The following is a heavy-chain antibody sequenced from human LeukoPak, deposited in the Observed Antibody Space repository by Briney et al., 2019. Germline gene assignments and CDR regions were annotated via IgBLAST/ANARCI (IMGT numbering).Heavy chain of an antibody. CDR1: GFTFSSYS. Sequence: GGSLRLSCAASGFTFSSYSMNWVRQAPGKGLEWVSAISGSGGSTYYADSVKGRFTISRDNSKNTLYLQMNSLRAEDTAVYYCAEGEPNEYYDILTGYYRDYWGQGTLVTVSS. CDR3: AEGEPNEYYDILTGYYRDY. D-gene: IGHD3-9*01. J-gene: IGHJ4*02. V-gene: IGHV3-23*01. CDR2: ISGSGGST.